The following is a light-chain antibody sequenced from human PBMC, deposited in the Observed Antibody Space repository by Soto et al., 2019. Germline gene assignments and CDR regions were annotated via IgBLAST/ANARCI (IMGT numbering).Light chain of an antibody. V-gene: IGLV2-23*01. CDR2: VGS. CDR3: CSYAGSNTYWV. J-gene: IGLJ3*02. CDR1: SSDVGSYDV. Sequence: QSVLTQPASVSGSPGQSITISCTGTSSDVGSYDVVSWYQQHPGKAPKLMIYVGSKRPPGVSTRFSGSKSGNTASLTISGLQAEDEADYYCCSYAGSNTYWVFGGGTKLTVL.